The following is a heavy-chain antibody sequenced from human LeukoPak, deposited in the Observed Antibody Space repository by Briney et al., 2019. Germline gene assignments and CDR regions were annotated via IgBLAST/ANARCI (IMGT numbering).Heavy chain of an antibody. Sequence: GGSLRLSCAASGFTFTYSAMHWVRKAPGKGLEYVSGISSNGGNIYYGKSVKGRFTISRDNSKNTLYLQMGSLQIEDMAVYYCARDVAPAGQRWRAFDFWGQGTVVIVSS. CDR1: GFTFTYSA. CDR3: ARDVAPAGQRWRAFDF. D-gene: IGHD6-13*01. J-gene: IGHJ3*01. CDR2: ISSNGGNI. V-gene: IGHV3-64*01.